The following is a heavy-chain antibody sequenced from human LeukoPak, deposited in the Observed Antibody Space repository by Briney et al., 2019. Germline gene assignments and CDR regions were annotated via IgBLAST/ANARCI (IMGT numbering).Heavy chain of an antibody. CDR1: GYVFRGYY. CDR2: INPSSGDS. Sequence: ASVKVPCKASGYVFRGYYMHWVRKAPGQGLEWIGIINPSSGDSNYAQKFQGRVTMTSDTSISTAYLELNRLRTDDTAIYFCARDVHDYGGNSGFDYWGQGSLVIVSS. CDR3: ARDVHDYGGNSGFDY. D-gene: IGHD4-23*01. V-gene: IGHV1-2*02. J-gene: IGHJ4*01.